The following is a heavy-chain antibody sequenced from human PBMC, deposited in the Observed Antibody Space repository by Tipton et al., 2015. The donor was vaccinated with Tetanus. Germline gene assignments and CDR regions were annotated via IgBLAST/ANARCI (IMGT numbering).Heavy chain of an antibody. Sequence: SLRLSCAASGFTFSDYNMNWVRQTPGKGLEWVSTITDSATYIYYADSVRGRFTVSRDNAKRSLFLQMDSLRAEDTAVYYCAKAPRPYTHSRDGPHYWGQGTLVTVSS. CDR2: ITDSATYI. D-gene: IGHD2-2*02. CDR1: GFTFSDYN. CDR3: AKAPRPYTHSRDGPHY. J-gene: IGHJ4*02. V-gene: IGHV3-21*04.